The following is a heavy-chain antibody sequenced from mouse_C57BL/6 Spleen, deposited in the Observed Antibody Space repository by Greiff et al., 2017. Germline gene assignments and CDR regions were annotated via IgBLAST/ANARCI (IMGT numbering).Heavy chain of an antibody. CDR1: GYTFTSYW. CDR2: IHPNSGST. Sequence: VQLQESGAELVKPGASVKLSCKASGYTFTSYWMHWVKQRPGQGLEWIGMIHPNSGSTNYNEKFKSKATLTVDKSSSTAYMQLSSLTSEDSAVYYCAQTPGDYFDYWGQGTTLTVSS. J-gene: IGHJ2*01. V-gene: IGHV1-64*01. CDR3: AQTPGDYFDY.